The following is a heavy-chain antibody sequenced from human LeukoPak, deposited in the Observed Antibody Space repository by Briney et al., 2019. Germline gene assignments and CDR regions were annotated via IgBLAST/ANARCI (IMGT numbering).Heavy chain of an antibody. CDR1: GGSISSGDYY. D-gene: IGHD4-11*01. CDR3: AGVSNYASDWFDP. CDR2: IYYSGST. J-gene: IGHJ5*02. V-gene: IGHV4-30-4*01. Sequence: SETLSLTCTVSGGSISSGDYYWSWIRQPPGKGLEWIGYIYYSGSTYYNPSLKSRVTISVDTSKNQFSLKLSSVTAADTAVYYCAGVSNYASDWFDPWGQGTLVTVSS.